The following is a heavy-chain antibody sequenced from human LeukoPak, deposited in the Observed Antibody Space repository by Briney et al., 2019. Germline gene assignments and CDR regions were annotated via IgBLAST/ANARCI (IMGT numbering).Heavy chain of an antibody. CDR1: GGSISTYY. Sequence: SETLSLTCTVSGGSISTYYWSWIRQPPGKGLEWIGYIYYSRSTNYNPSLKSRVTMSVDTSKNQFSLRLSAVTPADTAVYYCARDSERGYYYGMDVWGKGTAVTVSS. V-gene: IGHV4-59*01. D-gene: IGHD3-16*01. CDR2: IYYSRST. CDR3: ARDSERGYYYGMDV. J-gene: IGHJ6*04.